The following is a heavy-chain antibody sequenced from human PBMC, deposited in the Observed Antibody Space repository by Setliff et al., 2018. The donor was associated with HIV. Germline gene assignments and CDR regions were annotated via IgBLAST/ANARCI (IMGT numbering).Heavy chain of an antibody. CDR3: AGGRYFRDIRDSRFDF. J-gene: IGHJ4*02. V-gene: IGHV4-31*11. CDR1: GDSITRGGYY. D-gene: IGHD3-9*01. CDR2: IYYSGRI. Sequence: PSETLSLTCAVSGDSITRGGYYWSWIRQFAGKGLEWIADIYYSGRINYNPSLKSRLTVSIDTSKNHLSLKVISVSVADTAMYYCAGGRYFRDIRDSRFDFWGQGMLVTVSS.